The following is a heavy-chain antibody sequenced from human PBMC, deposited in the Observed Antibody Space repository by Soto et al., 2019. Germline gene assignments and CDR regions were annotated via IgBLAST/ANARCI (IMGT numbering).Heavy chain of an antibody. V-gene: IGHV4-4*02. J-gene: IGHJ4*02. CDR1: GGSISSSNW. D-gene: IGHD3-16*01. Sequence: QVQLQESGPGLVKPSGTLSLTCAVSGGSISSSNWWTWVRQPPGKGLEWIGEIDHSGTTNYSPSLDSRVTISVDKSKNQFSLKLRSVTAADTAVYYCARGPYEDWGQGTLVTVSS. CDR3: ARGPYED. CDR2: IDHSGTT.